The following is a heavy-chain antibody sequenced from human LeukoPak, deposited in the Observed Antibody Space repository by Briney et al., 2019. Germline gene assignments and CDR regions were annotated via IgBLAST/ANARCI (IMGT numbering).Heavy chain of an antibody. V-gene: IGHV1-2*02. CDR1: GYTFTGYY. CDR3: ARDIGSGYSYGLYNWFDP. J-gene: IGHJ5*02. Sequence: GASVKVSCKASGYTFTGYYMHWVRQAPGQGLEWMGWINPNSGGTNYAQKLQGRVTMTTDTSTSTAYMELRSLRSDDTAVYYCARDIGSGYSYGLYNWFDPWGQGTLVTVSS. CDR2: INPNSGGT. D-gene: IGHD5-18*01.